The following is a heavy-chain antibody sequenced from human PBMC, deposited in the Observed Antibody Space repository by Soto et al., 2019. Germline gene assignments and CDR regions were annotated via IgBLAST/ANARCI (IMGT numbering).Heavy chain of an antibody. Sequence: RASVKVSCKASGYTFTSDGISWVRQAPGQGREWMGWISAYNGNTNYAQKLQGRVTMTTDTSTSTAYMELRSLRSDDTAVYYCARAPSIVVVPAAAGGMDVWGQGTTVTVSS. CDR2: ISAYNGNT. V-gene: IGHV1-18*04. CDR3: ARAPSIVVVPAAAGGMDV. CDR1: GYTFTSDG. D-gene: IGHD2-2*01. J-gene: IGHJ6*02.